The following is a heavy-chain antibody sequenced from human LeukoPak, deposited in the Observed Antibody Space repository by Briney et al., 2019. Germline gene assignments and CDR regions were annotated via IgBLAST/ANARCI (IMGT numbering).Heavy chain of an antibody. Sequence: GASVKVSCKASGYTFTGYYMHWVRQAPGQGLEWMGWINPNSGGTNYAQKFQGRVTMTRDTSISTAYMELSRLRSDDTAVYYCARDRVRGSLLQPIDYWGQGTLVTVSS. V-gene: IGHV1-2*02. CDR3: ARDRVRGSLLQPIDY. CDR1: GYTFTGYY. J-gene: IGHJ4*02. D-gene: IGHD3-22*01. CDR2: INPNSGGT.